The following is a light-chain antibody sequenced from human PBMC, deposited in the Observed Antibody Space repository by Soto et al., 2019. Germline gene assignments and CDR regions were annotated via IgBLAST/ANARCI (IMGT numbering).Light chain of an antibody. CDR1: QSLLYSDGKTF. V-gene: IGKV2-30*01. CDR3: MHGTHWPLS. CDR2: EVS. Sequence: EVVMTQSPLSLPVTLGQPASIFCRSSQSLLYSDGKTFLTWFHQRPGQAPRRLIYEVSNRDSGVADRFSGSGSGTYFTLKISRVDAEDVGVYYCMHGTHWPLSFGGGTKVEIK. J-gene: IGKJ4*01.